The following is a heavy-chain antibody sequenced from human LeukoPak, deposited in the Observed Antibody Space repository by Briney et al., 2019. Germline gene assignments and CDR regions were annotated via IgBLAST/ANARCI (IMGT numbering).Heavy chain of an antibody. V-gene: IGHV4-59*12. Sequence: PSETLSLTCTVSGGSISSYYWSWIRQPPGKGREWIGYIYYSGSTNYNPSLKSRVTISVDTSKNQFSLKLSSVTAADTAVYYCARDKVPAFAGAFDLWGQGTMVTVSS. CDR2: IYYSGST. J-gene: IGHJ3*01. D-gene: IGHD2-2*01. CDR1: GGSISSYY. CDR3: ARDKVPAFAGAFDL.